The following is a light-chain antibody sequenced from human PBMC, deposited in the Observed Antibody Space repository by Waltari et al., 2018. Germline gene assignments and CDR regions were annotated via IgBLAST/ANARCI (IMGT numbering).Light chain of an antibody. V-gene: IGLV3-21*01. CDR2: YDS. CDR3: QVWDANNEPGL. CDR1: NIGTKS. J-gene: IGLJ1*01. Sequence: SYVLTQPPSVSVAPGETARITCWGNNIGTKSVHWYRQKPGQAPVLVISYDSDRPSGIPERFSGSNSGDTATLTISRVEVGDEADYYCQVWDANNEPGLFGSGTEVTV.